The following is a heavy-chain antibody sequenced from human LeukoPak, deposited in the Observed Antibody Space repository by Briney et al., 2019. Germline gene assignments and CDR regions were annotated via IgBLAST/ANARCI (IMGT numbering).Heavy chain of an antibody. Sequence: GESLKISCKGSGYSFTSYWIGWVRQMPGKGLEWMGRIDPSDSYTNYSPSFQGHVTISADKSISTAYLQWSSLKASDTAMYYCATRIGYCSGGSCQYFDYWGQGTLVTVSS. CDR2: IDPSDSYT. D-gene: IGHD2-15*01. CDR1: GYSFTSYW. J-gene: IGHJ4*02. CDR3: ATRIGYCSGGSCQYFDY. V-gene: IGHV5-10-1*01.